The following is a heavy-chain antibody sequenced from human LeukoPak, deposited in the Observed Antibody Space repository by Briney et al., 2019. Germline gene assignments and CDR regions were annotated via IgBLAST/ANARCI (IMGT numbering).Heavy chain of an antibody. CDR3: ARAFASSGWFFPL. D-gene: IGHD6-19*01. CDR2: INDRGVT. V-gene: IGHV4-34*01. CDR1: GDSFTGYY. J-gene: IGHJ2*01. Sequence: SETLSLTCAVYGDSFTGYYWSWIRQPPGRGLEWIGEINDRGVTYSDPSLKSRVTLSIDTSKNHFSLKLTSVTAADTAVYYCARAFASSGWFFPLWGRGTLVTVSS.